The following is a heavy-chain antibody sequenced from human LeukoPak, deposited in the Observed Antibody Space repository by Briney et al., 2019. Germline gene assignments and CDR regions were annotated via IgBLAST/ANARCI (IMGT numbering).Heavy chain of an antibody. D-gene: IGHD3-16*01. V-gene: IGHV3-74*01. CDR3: ARGWASSRRKAFDI. CDR1: GFTFSGHW. CDR2: IKSDGSSA. J-gene: IGHJ3*02. Sequence: GGSLRLSCTASGFTFSGHWMHWVRQTPGKRLVWVSRIKSDGSSATYSDSVKGRFTISRDNAKNSLYLQMNSLRVEDTAVYYCARGWASSRRKAFDIWGQGTMVTVSS.